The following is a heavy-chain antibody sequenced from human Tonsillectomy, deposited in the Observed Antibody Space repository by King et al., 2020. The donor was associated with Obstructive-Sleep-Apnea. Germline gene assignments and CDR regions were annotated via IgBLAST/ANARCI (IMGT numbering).Heavy chain of an antibody. CDR3: TRGRVTYHYYFDS. CDR1: GFTFGDYA. Sequence: LVESGGGLVQPGRSLRLSCTASGFTFGDYAMSWFRQAPGKGLEWVGFIRSKAYGGTTEYAASVKGRFTISRDDSKSIAYLQMNSLKTEDTAVYFCTRGRVTYHYYFDSWGQGTLVTVSS. V-gene: IGHV3-49*03. CDR2: IRSKAYGGTT. J-gene: IGHJ4*02. D-gene: IGHD4-23*01.